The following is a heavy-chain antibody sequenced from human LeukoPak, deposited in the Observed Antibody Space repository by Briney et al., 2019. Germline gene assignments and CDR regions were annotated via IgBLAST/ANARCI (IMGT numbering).Heavy chain of an antibody. V-gene: IGHV1-2*02. J-gene: IGHJ5*02. CDR2: INPNSGGT. Sequence: GASVKVSCKASGYTFTGYYMHWVRQAPGQGLEWMGWINPNSGGTNYAQKFQGRVTMTRDTSISTAYMELSRLRSDDTAVYYCARDGFDWLGGYSNWFDPWGQGTLVTVSS. CDR3: ARDGFDWLGGYSNWFDP. CDR1: GYTFTGYY. D-gene: IGHD3-9*01.